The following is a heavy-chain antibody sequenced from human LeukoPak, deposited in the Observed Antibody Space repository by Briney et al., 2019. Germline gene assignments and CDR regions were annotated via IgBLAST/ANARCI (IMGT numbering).Heavy chain of an antibody. CDR1: GFTFSSYG. V-gene: IGHV3-23*01. D-gene: IGHD4-17*01. CDR2: ISGSGGST. Sequence: GGSLRLSCAASGFTFSSYGMSWVRQAPGKGLEWVSAISGSGGSTYYADSVKGRFTISRDNSKNTLYLQMNSLRAEDTAVYYCARVITVYNDYEEVAEYFQHWGQGTLVIVSS. CDR3: ARVITVYNDYEEVAEYFQH. J-gene: IGHJ1*01.